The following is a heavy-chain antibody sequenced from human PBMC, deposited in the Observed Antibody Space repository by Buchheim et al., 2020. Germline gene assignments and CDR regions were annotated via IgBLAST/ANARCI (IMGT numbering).Heavy chain of an antibody. CDR2: IWYDGSNK. Sequence: QVQLVESGGGVVQPGRSLRLSCAASGFTFSSYGMHWVRQAPGKGLEWVAVIWYDGSNKYYADSVKGRFTISRDNSKTQLYLQMNSLRAEDTAVYYCARDFGMGYIAAAGTDYYYGMDVWGQGTT. CDR3: ARDFGMGYIAAAGTDYYYGMDV. CDR1: GFTFSSYG. J-gene: IGHJ6*02. D-gene: IGHD6-13*01. V-gene: IGHV3-33*01.